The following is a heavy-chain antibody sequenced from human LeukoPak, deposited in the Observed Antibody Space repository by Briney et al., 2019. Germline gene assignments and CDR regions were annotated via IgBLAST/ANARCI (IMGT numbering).Heavy chain of an antibody. CDR3: ARGSIAARLGPTGFGY. J-gene: IGHJ4*02. V-gene: IGHV4-39*07. CDR2: IYHSGST. Sequence: SETLSLTCTVSGGSISSSSYYWGWIRQPPGKGLEWIGSIYHSGSTYYNPSLKSRVTISVDTSKNQFSLKLSSVTAADTAVYYCARGSIAARLGPTGFGYWGQGTLVTVSS. D-gene: IGHD6-6*01. CDR1: GGSISSSSYY.